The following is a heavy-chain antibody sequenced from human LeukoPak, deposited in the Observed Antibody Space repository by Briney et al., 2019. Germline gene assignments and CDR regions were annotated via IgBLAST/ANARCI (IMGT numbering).Heavy chain of an antibody. CDR2: INHSGST. D-gene: IGHD2-15*01. J-gene: IGHJ6*02. V-gene: IGHV4-34*01. Sequence: SETLSLTCAVYGGSFSGYYWSWIRQPPGKGLEWIGEINHSGSTNYNPSLKSRVTISADTSKNQFSLKLSSVTAADTAVYYCARLVVVAATYYYYGMDVWGQGTTVTVSS. CDR3: ARLVVVAATYYYYGMDV. CDR1: GGSFSGYY.